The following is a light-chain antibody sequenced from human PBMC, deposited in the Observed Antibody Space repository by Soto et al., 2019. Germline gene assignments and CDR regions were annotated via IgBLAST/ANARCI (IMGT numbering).Light chain of an antibody. V-gene: IGKV3-11*01. J-gene: IGKJ4*01. CDR3: QQRSNWPQLT. CDR1: QSVRSY. Sequence: EIVLTQSPATLSLSPGERATLSCRASQSVRSYLAWYQQKPGQAPRLLIYDASNRATGIPARFSGSGSGTDFTLTISSPETEDFAVYYCQQRSNWPQLTFGGGTKVEIK. CDR2: DAS.